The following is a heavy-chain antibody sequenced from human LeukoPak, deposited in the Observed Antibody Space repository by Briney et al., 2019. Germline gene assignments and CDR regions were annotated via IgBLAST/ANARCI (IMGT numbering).Heavy chain of an antibody. J-gene: IGHJ4*02. CDR2: IYHSGST. V-gene: IGHV4-59*12. CDR1: GGSISSYY. D-gene: IGHD3-10*01. Sequence: SETLSLTCTVSGGSISSYYWSWIRQPPGKGLEWIGSIYHSGSTYYNPSLKSRVTISVDTSKNQFSLKLSSVTAADTAVYYCARDRLGNYGSGEIDYWGQGTLVTVSS. CDR3: ARDRLGNYGSGEIDY.